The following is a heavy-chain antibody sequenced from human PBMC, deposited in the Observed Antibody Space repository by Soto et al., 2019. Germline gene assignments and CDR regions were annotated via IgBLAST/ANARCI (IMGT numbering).Heavy chain of an antibody. Sequence: QVQLVQSGAEVEKPGASVKVSCKASGYTFTTYDFNWVRQAPGHGLGWMGWMNPDTGNTGYSQKFQGRVTMTRDTSISTAFMARSGLTAEDTAVYYFARALGYSSTSRLDLWGQGTLVTVSS. CDR1: GYTFTTYD. D-gene: IGHD6-19*01. J-gene: IGHJ4*02. CDR2: MNPDTGNT. CDR3: ARALGYSSTSRLDL. V-gene: IGHV1-8*01.